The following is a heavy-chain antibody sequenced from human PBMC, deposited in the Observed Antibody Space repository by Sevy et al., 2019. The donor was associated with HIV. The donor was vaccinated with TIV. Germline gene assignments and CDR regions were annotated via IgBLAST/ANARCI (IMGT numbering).Heavy chain of an antibody. J-gene: IGHJ4*02. V-gene: IGHV3-30-3*01. D-gene: IGHD3-22*01. CDR3: ARDLGDESTGYLPLFDN. Sequence: GGSLRLSCAASGFTFSTHAMHWVRQAPGKGLEWVAIISYDGNIEYYPDSVKGRFTISRDDSKNTLYLQMNSLRSEDTALYYCARDLGDESTGYLPLFDNWGQGTLVTVSS. CDR2: ISYDGNIE. CDR1: GFTFSTHA.